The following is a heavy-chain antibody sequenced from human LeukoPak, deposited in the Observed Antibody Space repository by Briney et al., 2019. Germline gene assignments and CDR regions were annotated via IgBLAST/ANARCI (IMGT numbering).Heavy chain of an antibody. D-gene: IGHD6-13*01. J-gene: IGHJ3*02. CDR3: ARDSSSWYNFDS. V-gene: IGHV4-59*01. Sequence: SETLSLICTVSGGSISSYYWSWIRQPPGKGLEWIGYIYYSGSTNYNPSLKSRVTISVDTSKNQFSLKLSSVTAADTAVYYCARDSSSWYNFDSWGQGSMVTVSS. CDR1: GGSISSYY. CDR2: IYYSGST.